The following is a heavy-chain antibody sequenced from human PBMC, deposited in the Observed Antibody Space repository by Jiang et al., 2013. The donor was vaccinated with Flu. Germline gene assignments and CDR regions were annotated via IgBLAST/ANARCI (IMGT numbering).Heavy chain of an antibody. CDR2: IRNDGNKE. CDR3: AKDRTVAGKTYEFGH. J-gene: IGHJ4*02. CDR1: GFTFSSNG. D-gene: IGHD6-19*01. V-gene: IGHV3-30*02. Sequence: QLVESGGGVVQPGGSLRLSCAASGFTFSSNGMHWVRQAPGKGLEWVAFIRNDGNKEYFADSVKGRFTISRDNSRNTLSLQMNSLRAEDTAMYYCAKDRTVAGKTYEFGHWGQGTLVTVSS.